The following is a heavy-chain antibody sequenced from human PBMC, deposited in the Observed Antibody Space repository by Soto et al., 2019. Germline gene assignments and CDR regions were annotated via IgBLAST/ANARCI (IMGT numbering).Heavy chain of an antibody. V-gene: IGHV3-23*01. Sequence: EVQLLESGGGLVQPGGSLRLSCAASGFTFSSYAMSWVRQAPGKGLEWVSAISGSGGSTYYADSVKGRFTISRDNSKNTLYLQMNSLRGEDKDVYYCAKNSYCSSTSCPNIYYYYGMDVWGQGTTVTVSS. CDR1: GFTFSSYA. J-gene: IGHJ6*02. CDR3: AKNSYCSSTSCPNIYYYYGMDV. D-gene: IGHD2-2*01. CDR2: ISGSGGST.